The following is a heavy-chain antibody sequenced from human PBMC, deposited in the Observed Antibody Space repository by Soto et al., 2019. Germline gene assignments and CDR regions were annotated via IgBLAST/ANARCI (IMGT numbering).Heavy chain of an antibody. CDR1: GFTFSSYG. V-gene: IGHV3-33*01. J-gene: IGHJ4*02. CDR3: ARDGQFQLNPVFVPSGGDV. CDR2: IWYDGSNK. D-gene: IGHD2-21*02. Sequence: QVQLVESGGGVVQPGRSLRLSCAASGFTFSSYGMHWVRQAPGKGLEWVAGIWYDGSNKYYADSVKGRFTISSDNSKNTLYLQMNSLRAEDTAVYYCARDGQFQLNPVFVPSGGDVWGQGTLVTVSS.